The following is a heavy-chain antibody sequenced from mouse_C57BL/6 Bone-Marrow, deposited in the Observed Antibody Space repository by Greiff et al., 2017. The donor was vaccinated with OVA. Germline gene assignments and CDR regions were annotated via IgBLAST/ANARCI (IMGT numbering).Heavy chain of an antibody. CDR2: ISSGRSSI. CDR3: ARPLLPDGDY. Sequence: VESGGGLVKPGGSLKLSCAASGFTFSDYGMHWVRQAPETGLAWVAYISSGRSSIYYADTVKGRFTISRDNAKNTLFLHMTSLRSEDTAMDYCARPLLPDGDYWGKGTSVTVSS. D-gene: IGHD2-10*01. J-gene: IGHJ4*01. CDR1: GFTFSDYG. V-gene: IGHV5-17*01.